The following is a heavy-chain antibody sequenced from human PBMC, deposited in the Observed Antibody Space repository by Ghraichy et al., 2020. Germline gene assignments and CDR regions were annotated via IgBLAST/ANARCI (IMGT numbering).Heavy chain of an antibody. V-gene: IGHV1-2*04. CDR1: GYTFTGYY. CDR2: INPNSGGT. CDR3: ARELITFGGVRGMDV. D-gene: IGHD3-16*01. Sequence: ASVKVSCKASGYTFTGYYIHWVRQAPGQGLEWMGWINPNSGGTNYAQKFQGWVTMTRDTSISTAYMELSRLRSDDTAVYYCARELITFGGVRGMDVWGQGTTVTVSS. J-gene: IGHJ6*02.